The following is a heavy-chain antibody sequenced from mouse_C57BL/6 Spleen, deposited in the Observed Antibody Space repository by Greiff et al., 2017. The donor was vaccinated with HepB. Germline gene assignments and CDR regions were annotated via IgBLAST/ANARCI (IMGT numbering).Heavy chain of an antibody. V-gene: IGHV1-81*01. D-gene: IGHD1-1*01. J-gene: IGHJ4*01. CDR1: GYTFTSYG. CDR2: IYPRSGYT. Sequence: QVQLQQSGAELARPGASVKLSCKASGYTFTSYGISWVKQRTGQGLEWIGEIYPRSGYTYYNEKFKGKATLTADKSSSTAYMELRSLTSEDSAVYVCARHYERSRVAMDYWGQGTTVTVSS. CDR3: ARHYERSRVAMDY.